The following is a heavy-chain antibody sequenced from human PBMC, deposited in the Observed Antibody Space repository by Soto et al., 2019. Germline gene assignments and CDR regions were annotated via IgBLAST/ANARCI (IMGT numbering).Heavy chain of an antibody. CDR3: ARKSPLYYYYYGMDV. CDR2: INHSGST. CDR1: GGSFSGYY. J-gene: IGHJ6*02. V-gene: IGHV4-34*01. Sequence: ETLSLTCAVYGGSFSGYYWSWIRQPPGKGLEWIGEINHSGSTNYNPSLKSRVTISVDTSKNQFSLKLSSVTAADTAVYYCARKSPLYYYYYGMDVWGQGTTVTVSS.